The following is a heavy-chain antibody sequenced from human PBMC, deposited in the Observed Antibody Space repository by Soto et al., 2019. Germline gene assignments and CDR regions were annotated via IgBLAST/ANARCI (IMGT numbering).Heavy chain of an antibody. J-gene: IGHJ4*02. CDR2: IWYDGSNK. Sequence: QVQLVESGGGVVQPGRSLRLSCAASGFTFSSYGMHWVRQAPGKGLEWVAVIWYDGSNKYYADSVKGRFTISRDNXKNTLYLQMNSLRAEDTAVYYCARDLVGSGWYVDYWGQGTLVTVSS. CDR1: GFTFSSYG. CDR3: ARDLVGSGWYVDY. V-gene: IGHV3-33*01. D-gene: IGHD6-19*01.